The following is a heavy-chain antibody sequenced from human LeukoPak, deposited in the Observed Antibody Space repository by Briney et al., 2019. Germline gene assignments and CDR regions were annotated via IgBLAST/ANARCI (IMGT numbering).Heavy chain of an antibody. V-gene: IGHV3-33*01. Sequence: GGSLRLSCAASGFTFSSYGMHWVRQAPGKGLEWVAVIWYDGSNKYYADSVKGRFTISRDNSKNTLYLRMNSLRAEDTALYYCARDGSGYDYPHYDYWGQGTLVTVSS. CDR1: GFTFSSYG. D-gene: IGHD5-12*01. CDR2: IWYDGSNK. J-gene: IGHJ4*02. CDR3: ARDGSGYDYPHYDY.